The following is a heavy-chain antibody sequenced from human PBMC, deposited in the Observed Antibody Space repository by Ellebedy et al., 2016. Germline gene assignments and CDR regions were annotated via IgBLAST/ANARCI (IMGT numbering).Heavy chain of an antibody. Sequence: GGSLRLXXAASGFTFSSYSMNWVRQAPGKGLEWVSSISSSSSYIYYADSVKGRFTISRDNAKNSLYLQMNSLRAEDTAVYYCARDPIGGVPAAIGKYFQHWGQGTLVTVSS. CDR3: ARDPIGGVPAAIGKYFQH. D-gene: IGHD2-2*02. V-gene: IGHV3-21*01. CDR1: GFTFSSYS. CDR2: ISSSSSYI. J-gene: IGHJ1*01.